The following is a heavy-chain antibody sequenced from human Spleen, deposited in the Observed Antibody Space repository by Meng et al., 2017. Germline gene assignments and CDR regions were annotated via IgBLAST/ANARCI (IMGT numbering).Heavy chain of an antibody. CDR2: IYWNDDK. CDR3: AHEVAGVSPFDY. CDR1: GFSLSTSGVG. Sequence: QCTLKESGPTLVKPTQTLTLTCSFSGFSLSTSGVGVGWIRQPPGKALEWLALIYWNDDKRYSPSLKSRLTITKDTSKNQVVLTMTKMDPADTATYYCAHEVAGVSPFDYWGQGTLVTVAS. D-gene: IGHD6-19*01. V-gene: IGHV2-5*01. J-gene: IGHJ4*02.